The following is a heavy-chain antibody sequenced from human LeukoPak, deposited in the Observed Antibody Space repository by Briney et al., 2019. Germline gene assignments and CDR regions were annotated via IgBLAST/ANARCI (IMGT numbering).Heavy chain of an antibody. D-gene: IGHD3-10*01. CDR2: IYDSGST. V-gene: IGHV4-39*01. CDR1: GGSIRSYYY. J-gene: IGHJ5*02. CDR3: ARHYGP. Sequence: SETLSLTCTVSGGSIRSYYYWGWIRQPPGKGLEWIGSIYDSGSTYYNPSLKSRVTISVDTSKNQFSLKLNSVTAADTAVYYCARHYGPWGQGTLVTVSS.